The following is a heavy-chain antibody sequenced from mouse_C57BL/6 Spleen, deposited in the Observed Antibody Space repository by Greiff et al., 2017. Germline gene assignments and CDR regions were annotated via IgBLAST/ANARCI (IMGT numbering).Heavy chain of an antibody. CDR1: GYAFSSSW. CDR3: AREGLTMITTEYYAMDY. Sequence: QVQLQQSGPELVKPGASVKIPCKASGYAFSSSWMNWVKQRPGKGLEWIGRIYPGDGDTNYNGKFKGKATLTADKSSSTAYMQLSSLTSEDSAVYFCAREGLTMITTEYYAMDYWGQGTSVTVSS. D-gene: IGHD2-4*01. CDR2: IYPGDGDT. V-gene: IGHV1-82*01. J-gene: IGHJ4*01.